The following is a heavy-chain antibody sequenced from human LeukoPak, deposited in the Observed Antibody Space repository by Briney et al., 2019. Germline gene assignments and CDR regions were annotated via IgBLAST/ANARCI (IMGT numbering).Heavy chain of an antibody. CDR3: AKGFVDYFDY. V-gene: IGHV3-30*18. CDR2: ISYDGSNK. CDR1: GFTFSSYG. Sequence: GGSLRLSCAAPGFTFSSYGMHWVRQAPGKGLEWVAVISYDGSNKYYADSVKGRFTISRDNSKNTLYLQMNSLRAEDTAVYYCAKGFVDYFDYWGQGTLVTVSS. D-gene: IGHD3-3*01. J-gene: IGHJ4*02.